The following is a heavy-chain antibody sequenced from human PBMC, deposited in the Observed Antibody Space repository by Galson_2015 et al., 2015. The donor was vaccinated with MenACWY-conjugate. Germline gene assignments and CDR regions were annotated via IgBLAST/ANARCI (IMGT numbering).Heavy chain of an antibody. CDR1: GFTFSNYA. J-gene: IGHJ6*04. CDR2: ITGSGRGT. Sequence: SLRLSCAASGFTFSNYAMSWARQAPGKGLEWVSAITGSGRGTYYADSVKGRFTISRDNSKSTLYLQMNSLRAEDTAVFYCAEDEGHSSNWYVGLDVWGKGTTATVSS. CDR3: AEDEGHSSNWYVGLDV. D-gene: IGHD6-13*01. V-gene: IGHV3-23*01.